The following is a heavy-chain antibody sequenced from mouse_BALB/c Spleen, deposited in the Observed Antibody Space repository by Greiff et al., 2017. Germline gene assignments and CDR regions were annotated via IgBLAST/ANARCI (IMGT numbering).Heavy chain of an antibody. CDR3: ARGTMITPHWYFDV. CDR1: GFTFSSFG. CDR2: ISSGSSTI. J-gene: IGHJ1*01. V-gene: IGHV5-17*02. D-gene: IGHD2-4*01. Sequence: DVHLVESGGGLVQPGGSRKLSCAASGFTFSSFGMHWVRQAPEKGLEWVAYISSGSSTIYYADTVKGRFTISRDNPKNTLFLQMTSLRSEDTAMYDCARGTMITPHWYFDVWGAGTTVTVSS.